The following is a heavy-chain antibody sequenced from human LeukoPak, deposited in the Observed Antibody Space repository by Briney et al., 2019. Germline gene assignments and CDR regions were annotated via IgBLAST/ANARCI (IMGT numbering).Heavy chain of an antibody. CDR2: ITSSGGTT. J-gene: IGHJ4*02. CDR3: ARGIRWASDY. V-gene: IGHV3-64*01. Sequence: GGSLRLSCAASGFTFSSYSMVWVRQAPGKGLEYVSGITSSGGTTYYGNSVKGRFTISRDNSKDTLYLQMGSLRTEDMAVYYCARGIRWASDYWGQGTPVTVAS. D-gene: IGHD4-23*01. CDR1: GFTFSSYS.